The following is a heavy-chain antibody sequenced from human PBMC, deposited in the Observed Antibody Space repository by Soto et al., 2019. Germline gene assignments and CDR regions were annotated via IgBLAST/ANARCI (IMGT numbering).Heavy chain of an antibody. CDR1: GFTFSDYY. D-gene: IGHD3-22*01. CDR2: ISYSSSTI. Sequence: GGSLRLSCAASGFTFSDYYMSWIRQAPGKGLEWLSYISYSSSTIYYADSVKGRFTISRDNAENSQSLQLSGLRAEDTAVYYCARVTYDSSGSYFMDYWGQGILVTSPQ. CDR3: ARVTYDSSGSYFMDY. V-gene: IGHV3-11*01. J-gene: IGHJ4*02.